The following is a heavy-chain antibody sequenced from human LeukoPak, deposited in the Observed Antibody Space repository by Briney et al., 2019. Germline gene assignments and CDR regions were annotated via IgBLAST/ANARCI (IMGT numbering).Heavy chain of an antibody. CDR2: ISGSGGST. J-gene: IGHJ4*02. D-gene: IGHD6-19*01. Sequence: GGSLRLSCAASGFTFSSYAMSWVRQAPGKGLEWVSAISGSGGSTYYADSVKGRFTISRDNSKNNLFLQMNIMTAEDTAIYYCVRCGYSSGWYRNWGQGTLVIVSS. CDR1: GFTFSSYA. CDR3: VRCGYSSGWYRN. V-gene: IGHV3-23*01.